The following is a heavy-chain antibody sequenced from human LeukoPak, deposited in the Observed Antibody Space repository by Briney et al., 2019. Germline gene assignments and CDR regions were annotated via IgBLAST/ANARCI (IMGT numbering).Heavy chain of an antibody. J-gene: IGHJ3*02. CDR3: ARGRRIAVAGAFDI. CDR2: INAGNGNT. V-gene: IGHV1-3*01. CDR1: GYTFTGYA. Sequence: ASVKVSCKASGYTFTGYAMHWVRQAPGQRLEWMGWINAGNGNTKYSQKFQGRVTITRDTSASTAYMELSSLRSEDTAVYYCARGRRIAVAGAFDIWGQGTMVTVSS. D-gene: IGHD6-19*01.